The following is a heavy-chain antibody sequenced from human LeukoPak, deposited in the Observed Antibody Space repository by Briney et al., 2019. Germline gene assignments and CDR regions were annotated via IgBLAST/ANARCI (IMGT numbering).Heavy chain of an antibody. CDR3: ARGSLEYSSSSALDY. Sequence: SQTLSLTCTVSGGSISSGGYYWSWIRQPPGKGVEWIGYIYHSGSTYYNPSLKSRVTISVDRSTNQFSLKLSSVTAADTAVYYCARGSLEYSSSSALDYWGQGTLVTVSS. J-gene: IGHJ4*02. CDR1: GGSISSGGYY. V-gene: IGHV4-30-2*01. D-gene: IGHD6-6*01. CDR2: IYHSGST.